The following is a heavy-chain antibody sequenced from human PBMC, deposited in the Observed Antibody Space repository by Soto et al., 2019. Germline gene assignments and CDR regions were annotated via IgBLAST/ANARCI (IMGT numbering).Heavy chain of an antibody. V-gene: IGHV3-30*18. CDR3: AKGAGDRLSLGMDV. Sequence: QVQLVESGGGVVQPGWSGRLSCAASVFSISDYGMEWVRQAPGKGLEWVALISYDGSNTYYADSVKGRFTISRDNSKDTLFLQMTGLRREDTAVYYCAKGAGDRLSLGMDVWGQGTTVTVSS. J-gene: IGHJ6*02. CDR1: VFSISDYG. CDR2: ISYDGSNT. D-gene: IGHD1-26*01.